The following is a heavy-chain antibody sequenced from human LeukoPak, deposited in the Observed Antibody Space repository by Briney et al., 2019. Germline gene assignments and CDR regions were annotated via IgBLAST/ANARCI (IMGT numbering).Heavy chain of an antibody. CDR2: MSGNGGST. V-gene: IGHV3-23*01. J-gene: IGHJ4*02. CDR1: GFTFSNYA. D-gene: IGHD3-10*01. Sequence: GGSLRLSCAASGFTFSNYATNWVRQAPGKGVEWVSGMSGNGGSTYHADFVKGRCTISRDNSKNTLHLQRNSLRAEDPAVYYCAKGKGDCINNSCREWGQGTLVIVSS. CDR3: AKGKGDCINNSCRE.